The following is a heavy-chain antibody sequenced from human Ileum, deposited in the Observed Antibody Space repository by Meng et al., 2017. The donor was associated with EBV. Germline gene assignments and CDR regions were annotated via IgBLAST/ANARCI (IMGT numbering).Heavy chain of an antibody. J-gene: IGHJ4*02. Sequence: VQLQESGPRLVNPSATLSLTCAGSGYSISSTNWWGWIRQPPGKGLEWIGYIYYSGSTSYNPSLKSRVTMSVDTSKNQFSLNLNSVTAVDTAVYYCARNVPGTSAYYDWGQGTLVTVSS. CDR2: IYYSGST. CDR3: ARNVPGTSAYYD. D-gene: IGHD3-22*01. CDR1: GYSISSTNW. V-gene: IGHV4-28*01.